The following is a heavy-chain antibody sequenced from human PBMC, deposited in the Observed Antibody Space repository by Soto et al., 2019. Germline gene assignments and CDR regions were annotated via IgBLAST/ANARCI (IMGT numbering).Heavy chain of an antibody. Sequence: QVQLVESGGGVVQPGRSLRLSCAASGFTFSSYGMHWVRQAPGKGLEWVAVISYDGSNKYYADSVKGRFTISRDNSKNTLYLQMNSLRAEDTAVYHCAKGLRVVVVTATIDYWGQGTLVTVSS. CDR3: AKGLRVVVVTATIDY. CDR1: GFTFSSYG. V-gene: IGHV3-30*18. J-gene: IGHJ4*02. CDR2: ISYDGSNK. D-gene: IGHD2-21*02.